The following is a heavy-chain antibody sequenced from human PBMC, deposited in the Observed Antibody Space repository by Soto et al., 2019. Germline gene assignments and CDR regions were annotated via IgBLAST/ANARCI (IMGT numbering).Heavy chain of an antibody. CDR2: IHRGGDT. D-gene: IGHD3-3*01. V-gene: IGHV3-66*01. CDR3: ARDPGYGLPFLEYLFH. CDR1: GFTVSNYY. J-gene: IGHJ4*02. Sequence: EVQLVESGGGLVQPGGSLRLSCAASGFTVSNYYMSWVRQAPGKGLEWVSIIHRGGDTYYADSVKGRFTISRDNSNNMLFLQMTSLRADDTAVYYCARDPGYGLPFLEYLFHRGQGTLVTVSS.